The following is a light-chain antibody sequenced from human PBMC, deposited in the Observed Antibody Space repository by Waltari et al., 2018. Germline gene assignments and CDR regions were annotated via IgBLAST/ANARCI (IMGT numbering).Light chain of an antibody. J-gene: IGKJ5*01. CDR1: QSLVYTDGISY. V-gene: IGKV2-30*01. CDR2: KVS. CDR3: MQATHWPVT. Sequence: DVGLTQSPLSVPVTLGQPAFISCRSRQSLVYTDGISYLNWFQQRPGQPPRRLIYKVSNRDSGVPDRFSGSGSGTDFTLMISSVQADDVGVYFCMQATHWPVTFGQGTRLEIK.